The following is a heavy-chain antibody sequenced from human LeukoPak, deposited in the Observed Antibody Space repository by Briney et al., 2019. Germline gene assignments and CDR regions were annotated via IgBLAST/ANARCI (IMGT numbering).Heavy chain of an antibody. D-gene: IGHD3-10*01. V-gene: IGHV3-66*04. Sequence: GGSLRLSCAASGFTVSSNYMSWVRQAPGKGLEWVSVIYSGGSTYYADSVKGRFTISRDNSKNTLYLQMSSLRAEDTAVFYCARPPSHYYGSGSPFYYYGVDVWGQGTTVTVSS. CDR2: IYSGGST. CDR1: GFTVSSNY. CDR3: ARPPSHYYGSGSPFYYYGVDV. J-gene: IGHJ6*02.